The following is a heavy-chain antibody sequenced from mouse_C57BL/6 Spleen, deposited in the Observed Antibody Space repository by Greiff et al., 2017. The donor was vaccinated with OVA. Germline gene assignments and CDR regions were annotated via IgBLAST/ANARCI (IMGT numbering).Heavy chain of an antibody. CDR2: INPSNGGT. CDR3: ARSDYDYEAWFAY. J-gene: IGHJ3*01. D-gene: IGHD2-4*01. Sequence: VQLQQPGTELVKPGASVKLSCKASGYTFTSYWMHWVKQRPGQGLEWIGNINPSNGGTNYNEKFKSKATLTVDKSSSTAYMQLSSLTSEDSAVYDGARSDYDYEAWFAYWGQGTLVTVSA. V-gene: IGHV1-53*01. CDR1: GYTFTSYW.